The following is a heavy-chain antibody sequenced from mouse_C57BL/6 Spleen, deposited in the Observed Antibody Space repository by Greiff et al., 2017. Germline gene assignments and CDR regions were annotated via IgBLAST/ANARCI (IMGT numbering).Heavy chain of an antibody. V-gene: IGHV1-18*01. CDR1: GYTFTDYN. D-gene: IGHD2-3*01. CDR2: INPNNGGT. Sequence: VHVKQSGPELVKPGASVKIPCKASGYTFTDYNMDWVKQRPGKGLEWIGDINPNNGGTNYNQKFKGKATLTVDKSSSTAYMELRSLTSEDTAVYYCARVKVYDYSFDYWGQGTTLTVSS. J-gene: IGHJ2*01. CDR3: ARVKVYDYSFDY.